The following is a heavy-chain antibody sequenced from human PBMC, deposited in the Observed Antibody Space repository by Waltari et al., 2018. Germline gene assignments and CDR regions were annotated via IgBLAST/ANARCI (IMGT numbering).Heavy chain of an antibody. Sequence: EVQLVESGGGLIQPGGSLRLSCAASGFTSGTYSMNWVRQAPGKGVEWVSYSSPTSTTIYYADSVKGRFTISRDNAKNTLYLQMNSLRAEDTAVYYCARIAALFLLDYWGQGTLVTVSS. CDR1: GFTSGTYS. J-gene: IGHJ4*02. CDR2: SSPTSTTI. CDR3: ARIAALFLLDY. D-gene: IGHD6-6*01. V-gene: IGHV3-48*04.